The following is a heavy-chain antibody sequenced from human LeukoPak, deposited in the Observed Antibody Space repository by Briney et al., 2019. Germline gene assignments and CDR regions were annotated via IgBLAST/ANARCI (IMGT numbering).Heavy chain of an antibody. V-gene: IGHV4-61*09. CDR1: GGSISSDNYY. CDR2: IHTSASN. J-gene: IGHJ2*01. CDR3: ATEEGWKDRERNSNFWGSWYGYYDL. Sequence: SQTLSLTCTVSGGSISSDNYYWSWIRQPAGKGLDWLGHIHTSASNNYNTPFKSRVIISLDRSQNHVSLTLASVTAAAAAGYDCATEEGWKDRERNSNFWGSWYGYYDLWGRGTLVTVSS. D-gene: IGHD4-11*01.